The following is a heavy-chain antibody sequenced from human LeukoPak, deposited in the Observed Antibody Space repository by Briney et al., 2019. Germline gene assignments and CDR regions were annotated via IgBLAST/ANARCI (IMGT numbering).Heavy chain of an antibody. Sequence: GGSLRLSCATSGFTSGDYAMSWGRQAPGKGLEWVTFIRGKAYGPATEYAASVKGRFTISRDDSKSIAYLQMNSLKTEDTAVYYCIRLGAYWYFDLWGRGTLVTVSS. D-gene: IGHD3-16*01. V-gene: IGHV3-49*04. CDR1: GFTSGDYA. CDR2: IRGKAYGPAT. J-gene: IGHJ2*01. CDR3: IRLGAYWYFDL.